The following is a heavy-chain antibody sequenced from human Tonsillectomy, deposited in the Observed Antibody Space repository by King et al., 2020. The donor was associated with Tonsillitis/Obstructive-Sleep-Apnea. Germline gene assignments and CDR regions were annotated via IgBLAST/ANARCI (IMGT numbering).Heavy chain of an antibody. D-gene: IGHD3-22*01. CDR1: GGTFSSYA. CDR3: ARDRRDSSGRDDY. V-gene: IGHV1-69*09. J-gene: IGHJ4*02. CDR2: IIPILGIA. Sequence: QLVQSGAEVKKPGSSVKVSCKASGGTFSSYAISWVRQAPGQGLEWMGRIIPILGIANYAQKFQGRVTITADKSTSTAYMELSSLRSEDTAVYYCARDRRDSSGRDDYWGQGTLVTVSS.